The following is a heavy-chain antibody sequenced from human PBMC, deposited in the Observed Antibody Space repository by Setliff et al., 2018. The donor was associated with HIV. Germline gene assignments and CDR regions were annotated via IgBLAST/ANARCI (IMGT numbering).Heavy chain of an antibody. D-gene: IGHD5-18*01. CDR2: ISYDGSEK. CDR3: AKDQGHTAMAYVDN. Sequence: GGSLRLSCAASGFSFSSYGMHWVRQAPGKGLEWVAVISYDGSEKYYADSVKGRFTISRDNSKNTLYLQMNSLGADDTAMYYCAKDQGHTAMAYVDNWGQGTLGTV. V-gene: IGHV3-30*18. CDR1: GFSFSSYG. J-gene: IGHJ4*02.